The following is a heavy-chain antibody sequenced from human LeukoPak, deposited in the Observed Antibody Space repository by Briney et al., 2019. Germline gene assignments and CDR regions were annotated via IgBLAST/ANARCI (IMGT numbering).Heavy chain of an antibody. Sequence: SETLSLTCTVSGGSISSSSYYWGWIRQPPGKGLEWIGSIYYSGSTYYNPSLKSRVTISVDTSKNQFSLKLSSVTAADTAVYYCARCNIGYGQVANWFDPWGQGILVTVSS. D-gene: IGHD5-18*01. CDR2: IYYSGST. CDR1: GGSISSSSYY. V-gene: IGHV4-39*01. CDR3: ARCNIGYGQVANWFDP. J-gene: IGHJ5*02.